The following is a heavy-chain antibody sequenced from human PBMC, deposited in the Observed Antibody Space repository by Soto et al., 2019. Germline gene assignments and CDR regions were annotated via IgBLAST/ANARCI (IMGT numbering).Heavy chain of an antibody. Sequence: SVKVSCKASGGAFNTFGFSWVRQAPGQGLEWMGGIIPFFRTANYAQKFQDRVTITADESTSTAYMDLRSLRSEDTAKYYCARSPPMDSGDKYFYDFWGQGALVTVS. CDR2: IIPFFRTA. CDR1: GGAFNTFG. J-gene: IGHJ4*02. V-gene: IGHV1-69*13. D-gene: IGHD4-17*01. CDR3: ARSPPMDSGDKYFYDF.